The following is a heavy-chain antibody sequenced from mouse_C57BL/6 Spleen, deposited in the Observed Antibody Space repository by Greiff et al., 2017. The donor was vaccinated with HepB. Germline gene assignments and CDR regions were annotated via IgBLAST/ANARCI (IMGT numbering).Heavy chain of an antibody. V-gene: IGHV5-9-1*02. Sequence: EVQGVESGEGLVKPGGSLKLSCAASGFTFSSYAMSWVRQTPEKRLEWVAYISSGGDYIYYADTVKGRFTLSRDNARNTLYLQMSSLKSEDTAMYYCTRDLITTVVATDYYAMDYWGQGTSVTVSS. D-gene: IGHD1-1*01. CDR3: TRDLITTVVATDYYAMDY. CDR2: ISSGGDYI. CDR1: GFTFSSYA. J-gene: IGHJ4*01.